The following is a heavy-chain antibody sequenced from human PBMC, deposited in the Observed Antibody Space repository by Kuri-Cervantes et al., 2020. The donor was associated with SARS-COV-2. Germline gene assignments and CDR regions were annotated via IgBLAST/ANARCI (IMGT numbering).Heavy chain of an antibody. CDR2: IYYTGST. CDR3: ARLQRVVVPAASFDY. CDR1: GGSISSYY. Sequence: SETLSLTCTVSGGSISSYYLTWIRQPPGKGLEWIGYIYYTGSTNYNPSLKGRVTISVDTSKNQFSLKLSSVTAADTAVYYCARLQRVVVPAASFDYWGQGTLVTVSS. V-gene: IGHV4-59*08. J-gene: IGHJ4*02. D-gene: IGHD2-2*01.